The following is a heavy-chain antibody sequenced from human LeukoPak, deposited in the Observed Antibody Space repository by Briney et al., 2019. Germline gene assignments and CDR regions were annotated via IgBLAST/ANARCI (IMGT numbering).Heavy chain of an antibody. V-gene: IGHV3-48*03. CDR1: GFTFSSYE. CDR3: AKEGPCSSTSCYRQWFDP. CDR2: ISSSGSTI. J-gene: IGHJ5*02. Sequence: GGSLRLSCAASGFTFSSYEMNWVRQAPGKGLEWVSYISSSGSTIYYADSVKGRFTISRDNAKNSLYLQMSSLRAEDTAVYYCAKEGPCSSTSCYRQWFDPWGQGTLVTVSS. D-gene: IGHD2-2*01.